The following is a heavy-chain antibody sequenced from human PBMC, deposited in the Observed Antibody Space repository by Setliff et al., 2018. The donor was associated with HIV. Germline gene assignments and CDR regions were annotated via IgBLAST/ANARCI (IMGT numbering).Heavy chain of an antibody. CDR1: GDSITGRW. CDR2: IDHNGFA. J-gene: IGHJ3*01. D-gene: IGHD2-2*01. V-gene: IGHV4-59*11. Sequence: SETLSLTCTVSGDSITGRWLSWIRQPPGKGLEWTGNIDHNGFANYNPSLKSRLTISVDTSKNQVSLTLSSVTPADTAVYYCARHICGTTACYAVDVWGPGTMVTVSS. CDR3: ARHICGTTACYAVDV.